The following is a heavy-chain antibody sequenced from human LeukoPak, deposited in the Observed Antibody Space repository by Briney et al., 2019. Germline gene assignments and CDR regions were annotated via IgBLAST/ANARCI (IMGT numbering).Heavy chain of an antibody. V-gene: IGHV1-18*01. Sequence: ASVKVSCKASGYTFTSYGISWVRQAPGHGLEGMGWISAYNGNTNYAQKLQGRVTMTTDTSTSTAYMELRSLRSDDTAVYYCARDYKTYYYDSSGYKSDYWGQGTLVTVSS. D-gene: IGHD3-22*01. CDR3: ARDYKTYYYDSSGYKSDY. CDR2: ISAYNGNT. CDR1: GYTFTSYG. J-gene: IGHJ4*02.